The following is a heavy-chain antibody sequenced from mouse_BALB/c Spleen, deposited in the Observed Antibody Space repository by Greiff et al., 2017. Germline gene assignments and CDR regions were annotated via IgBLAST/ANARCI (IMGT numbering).Heavy chain of an antibody. V-gene: IGHV5-6-3*01. CDR1: GFTFSSYG. J-gene: IGHJ4*01. D-gene: IGHD1-1*01. CDR3: ARGWDYYGSSSYAMDY. Sequence: EVKLMESGGGLVQPGGSLKLSCAASGFTFSSYGMSWVRQTPDKRLELVATINSNGGSTYYPDSVKGRFTISRDNAKNTLYLQMSSLKSEDTAMYYCARGWDYYGSSSYAMDYWGQGTSVTVSS. CDR2: INSNGGST.